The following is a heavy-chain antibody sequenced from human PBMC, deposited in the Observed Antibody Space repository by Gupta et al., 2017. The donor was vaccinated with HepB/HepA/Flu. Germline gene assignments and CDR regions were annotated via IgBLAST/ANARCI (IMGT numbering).Heavy chain of an antibody. Sequence: QVQLVESGGGVVQPGRSLRLSCAAFGFTFSSYGMHWVRQAPGKGLEWVAVIWYDGSNKYYADSVKGRFTISRDNSKNTLYLQMNSPRAEDTAVYYCARDTYYYDSSGYYLDYWGQGTLVTVSS. V-gene: IGHV3-33*01. J-gene: IGHJ4*02. D-gene: IGHD3-22*01. CDR3: ARDTYYYDSSGYYLDY. CDR2: IWYDGSNK. CDR1: GFTFSSYG.